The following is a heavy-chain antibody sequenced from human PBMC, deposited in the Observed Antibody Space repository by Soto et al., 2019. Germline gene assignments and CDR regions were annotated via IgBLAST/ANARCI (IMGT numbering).Heavy chain of an antibody. J-gene: IGHJ4*02. CDR2: ISYDGSNK. Sequence: GGSLRLSCAASGFTFSSSGMHWVRQAPGKGLEWVAVISYDGSNKYYADSVKGRFTISRDNSKNTLYLQMNSLRAEDTAVYYCAKDQRGGPVAGYFDYWGQGT. V-gene: IGHV3-30*18. CDR3: AKDQRGGPVAGYFDY. CDR1: GFTFSSSG. D-gene: IGHD6-19*01.